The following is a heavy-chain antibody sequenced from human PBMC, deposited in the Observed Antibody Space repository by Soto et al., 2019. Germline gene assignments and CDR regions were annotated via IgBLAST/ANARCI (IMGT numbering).Heavy chain of an antibody. J-gene: IGHJ5*02. CDR2: IYYTGRT. Sequence: RSLTCTVSGGSVNNYYWSWVRLSPGKGLEWIGYIYYTGRTNYNPSLESRVTISVDTSKNQFSLNLRSVTAADTAVYYCARDSSDSWYSPMDPWGQGILVTVSS. V-gene: IGHV4-59*02. CDR3: ARDSSDSWYSPMDP. D-gene: IGHD3-22*01. CDR1: GGSVNNYY.